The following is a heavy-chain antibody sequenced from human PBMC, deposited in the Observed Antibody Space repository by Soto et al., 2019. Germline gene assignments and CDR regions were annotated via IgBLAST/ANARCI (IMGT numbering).Heavy chain of an antibody. D-gene: IGHD1-26*01. CDR3: ARVLGGSYLGGAFDI. CDR2: MNPKSANT. V-gene: IGHV1-8*01. CDR1: GYSFISYD. J-gene: IGHJ3*02. Sequence: ASVKVSCKASGYSFISYDINWVRQATGQGLEWMGWMNPKSANTGYAQKFQGRVTMTRNTSISTAYMELSSLRSEDTAVYYCARVLGGSYLGGAFDIWGQGTMVTVSS.